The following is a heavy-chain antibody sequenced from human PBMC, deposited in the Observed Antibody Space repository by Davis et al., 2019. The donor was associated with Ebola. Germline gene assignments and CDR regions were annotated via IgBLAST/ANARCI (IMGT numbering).Heavy chain of an antibody. CDR2: INTSAGST. J-gene: IGHJ4*02. V-gene: IGHV1-46*01. CDR1: GYTFTTYH. CDR3: AREGGYSYGPLDY. D-gene: IGHD5-18*01. Sequence: ASVKVSCKASGYTFTTYHIHWVRQAPGQGLEWIGIINTSAGSTFSAQKFQGRVTLTRDTSTSTVYMQLTSLTSDDTAVYFCAREGGYSYGPLDYWGQGTLVTVSS.